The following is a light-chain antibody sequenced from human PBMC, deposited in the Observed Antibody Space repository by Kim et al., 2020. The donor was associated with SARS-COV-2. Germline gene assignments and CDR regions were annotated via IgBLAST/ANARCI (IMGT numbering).Light chain of an antibody. Sequence: DIQMTQSPSSVSASIGDRITITCRASQDISNCVAWYQQRPGKAPKVLISEASSLQGGVPSRFSGTGSGTDFSFTISSLQPEDFATYYCQQGYNFPRTFGQGTRLEIK. CDR3: QQGYNFPRT. CDR2: EAS. CDR1: QDISNC. V-gene: IGKV1-12*01. J-gene: IGKJ5*01.